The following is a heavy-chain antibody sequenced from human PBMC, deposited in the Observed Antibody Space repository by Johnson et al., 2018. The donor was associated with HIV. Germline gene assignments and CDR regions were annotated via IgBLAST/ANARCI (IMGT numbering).Heavy chain of an antibody. J-gene: IGHJ3*02. CDR3: AREGWDIVVVVAATRGRGAFDI. CDR2: ISSSGSTI. D-gene: IGHD2-15*01. Sequence: VQLVESGGGLVKPGASLRLSCAASGFTFSDYYMSWIRQAPGKGLEWVSYISSSGSTIYYADSVKGRFTISRDNAKNSLYLQMNSLRAEDTAVYYCAREGWDIVVVVAATRGRGAFDIWGQGTMVTVSS. V-gene: IGHV3-11*04. CDR1: GFTFSDYY.